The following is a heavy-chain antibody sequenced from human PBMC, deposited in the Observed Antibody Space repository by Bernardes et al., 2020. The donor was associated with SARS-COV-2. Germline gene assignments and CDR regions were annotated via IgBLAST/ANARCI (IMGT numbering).Heavy chain of an antibody. CDR2: IKPDGSER. Sequence: GGSLRLSCEASGFSLSDYGMHWVRQAPGKGLEWVANIKPDGSERNYVDSVKGRFVISRDNAKKSLYLQIGSLRAEDTAVYYCAKGLQVGRGVEGSWGQGTLVTVSS. CDR1: GFSLSDYG. V-gene: IGHV3-7*03. J-gene: IGHJ4*02. D-gene: IGHD3-10*01. CDR3: AKGLQVGRGVEGS.